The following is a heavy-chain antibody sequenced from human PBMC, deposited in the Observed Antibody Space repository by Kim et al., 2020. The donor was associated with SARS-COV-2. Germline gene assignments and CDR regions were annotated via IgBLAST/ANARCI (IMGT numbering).Heavy chain of an antibody. V-gene: IGHV4-31*03. CDR2: ISYSEST. CDR3: ARSPHFDFWVNY. CDR1: GVSISDSGYY. Sequence: SETLSLTCTVSGVSISDSGYYWSWIRQYPEKGLEWVGYISYSESTYYNPSLKSRVTISADTSKNQFSLNLTSVTEADTAVYYCARSPHFDFWVNYWGQGT. J-gene: IGHJ4*02. D-gene: IGHD3-3*01.